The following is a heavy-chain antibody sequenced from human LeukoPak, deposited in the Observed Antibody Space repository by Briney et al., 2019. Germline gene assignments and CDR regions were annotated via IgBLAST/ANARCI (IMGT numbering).Heavy chain of an antibody. J-gene: IGHJ3*02. V-gene: IGHV3-23*01. CDR1: GFTFSSYA. Sequence: GGSLRLSCAASGFTFSSYAMSWVRQAPGKGLEWVSAISGSGGSTYYADSVKGRFTISRDNSKDTLYLQMNSLRAEDTAVYYCAKDYYDSSGYYYAVRGSYPRAFDIWGQGTMVTVSS. D-gene: IGHD3-22*01. CDR2: ISGSGGST. CDR3: AKDYYDSSGYYYAVRGSYPRAFDI.